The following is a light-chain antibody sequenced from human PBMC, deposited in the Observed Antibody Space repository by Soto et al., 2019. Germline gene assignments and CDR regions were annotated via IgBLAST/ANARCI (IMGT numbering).Light chain of an antibody. J-gene: IGKJ2*01. V-gene: IGKV4-1*01. CDR1: QSVFYSSNNKDY. CDR2: WAS. CDR3: QQHYSSPPT. Sequence: DIVMTQSPDSLAVSLGERATINCKSSQSVFYSSNNKDYLAWYQQKPGRPPNLLIYWASTRESGVPDRFSGSGSVTDFTLTINNLQAEDVAVYYCQQHYSSPPTFGQGTKLEIK.